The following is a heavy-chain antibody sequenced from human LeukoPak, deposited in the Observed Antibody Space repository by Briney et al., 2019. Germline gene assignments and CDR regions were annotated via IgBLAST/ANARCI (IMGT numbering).Heavy chain of an antibody. CDR3: ARESSGWYYFDY. J-gene: IGHJ4*02. CDR2: IIPIFGTA. V-gene: IGHV1-69*06. CDR1: GGTFSSYA. Sequence: SVKVSCKASGGTFSSYAISWVRQAPGQGLEWMGGIIPIFGTANYAQKFQGRVTITADKSTSTAYMELSSLRSEDTAVYYCARESSGWYYFDYRGQGTLVTVSS. D-gene: IGHD6-19*01.